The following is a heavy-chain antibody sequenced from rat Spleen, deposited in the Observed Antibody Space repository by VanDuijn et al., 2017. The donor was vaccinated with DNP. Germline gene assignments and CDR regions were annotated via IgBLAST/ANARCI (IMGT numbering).Heavy chain of an antibody. Sequence: EVQLVESGGGLVQPGRSLKLSCAASGFTFSDYYMAWVRQAPTKGLEWVAYISYDGGSTYYGDSVKGRFTISRDNAKSTLYLQMNSLRSEDTATYYCARHGIRKGYFDYWGQGVMVTVSS. D-gene: IGHD1-11*01. J-gene: IGHJ2*01. CDR2: ISYDGGST. CDR1: GFTFSDYY. CDR3: ARHGIRKGYFDY. V-gene: IGHV5-22*01.